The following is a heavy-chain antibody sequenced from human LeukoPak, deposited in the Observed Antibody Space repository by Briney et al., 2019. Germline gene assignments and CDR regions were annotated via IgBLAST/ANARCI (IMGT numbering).Heavy chain of an antibody. D-gene: IGHD3-9*01. CDR1: GFTFSSYA. Sequence: GGSLRLSRAASGFTFSSYAMSWARQAPGKGLEWVSAISGSGGSTYYADSVKGRFTISRDNSKNTLYLQMNSLRAEDTAVYYCAKLHYDILTGYFPDAFDIWGQGTMVTVSS. CDR2: ISGSGGST. V-gene: IGHV3-23*01. J-gene: IGHJ3*02. CDR3: AKLHYDILTGYFPDAFDI.